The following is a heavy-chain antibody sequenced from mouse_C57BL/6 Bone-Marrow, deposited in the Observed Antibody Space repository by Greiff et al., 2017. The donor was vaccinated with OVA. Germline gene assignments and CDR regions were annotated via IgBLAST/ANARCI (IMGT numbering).Heavy chain of an antibody. CDR1: GYTFTSYG. CDR3: ARSYYYGSSFAY. Sequence: QVQLQQSGAELARPGASVKLSCKASGYTFTSYGISWVKQRTGQGLEWIGEIYPRSGNTYYNEKFKGKATLTADKSSSTAYMELRSLTSEDSAVYFGARSYYYGSSFAYWGQGTLVTVSA. D-gene: IGHD1-1*01. J-gene: IGHJ3*01. CDR2: IYPRSGNT. V-gene: IGHV1-81*01.